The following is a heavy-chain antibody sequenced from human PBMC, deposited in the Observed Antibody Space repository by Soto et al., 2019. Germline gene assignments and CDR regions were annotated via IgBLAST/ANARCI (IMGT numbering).Heavy chain of an antibody. J-gene: IGHJ4*02. V-gene: IGHV4-34*01. CDR2: INHSGST. CDR1: GGSFSGYY. D-gene: IGHD6-19*01. CDR3: ARGFHTTRHSSGLSYFDY. Sequence: SETLSLTCAVYGGSFSGYYWSWIRQPPGKGLEWIGEINHSGSTNYNPSLKSRVTISVDTSKNQFSLKLSSVTAADTAVYYCARGFHTTRHSSGLSYFDYWGQGTLVTVSS.